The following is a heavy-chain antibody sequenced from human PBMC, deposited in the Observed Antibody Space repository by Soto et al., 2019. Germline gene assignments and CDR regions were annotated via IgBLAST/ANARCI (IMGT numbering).Heavy chain of an antibody. CDR1: GGSISSGDYY. CDR3: ARGEDLYGMDV. Sequence: SETLSLTCTVSGGSISSGDYYWSWSRQPPGKGLEGIGYIYYSGSTYYNPSLKSRVTISVDTSKNQFSLKLSSVTAADTAVYYCARGEDLYGMDVWGQGTTVTVSS. V-gene: IGHV4-30-4*01. D-gene: IGHD2-21*01. CDR2: IYYSGST. J-gene: IGHJ6*02.